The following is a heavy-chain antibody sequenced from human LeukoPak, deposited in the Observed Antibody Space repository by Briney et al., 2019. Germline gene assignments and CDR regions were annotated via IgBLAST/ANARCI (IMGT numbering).Heavy chain of an antibody. Sequence: GGSLRLSCAASGFTFSSYSMNWVRQAPGKGLEWVSYIRSSSSTIYYADSVKGRFTISRDNAKNSLYLQMNSLRAEDTAVYYCARESGPRAADYWGQGTLVTVSS. CDR2: IRSSSSTI. CDR3: ARESGPRAADY. J-gene: IGHJ4*02. V-gene: IGHV3-48*01. D-gene: IGHD1-14*01. CDR1: GFTFSSYS.